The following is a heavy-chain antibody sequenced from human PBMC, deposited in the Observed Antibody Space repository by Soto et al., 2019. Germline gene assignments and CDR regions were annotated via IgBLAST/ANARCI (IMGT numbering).Heavy chain of an antibody. Sequence: GGSLRLSCVGSGVTFSSFDMNWVRQAPGKGLEWLSYIGRRGETIYYADSVKGRFTISRDNAKNSLFLQMNGLRVEDTAVYYCARDSRGGAARRPTFYYWGRGTLVTVSS. CDR3: ARDSRGGAARRPTFYY. V-gene: IGHV3-48*03. CDR1: GVTFSSFD. D-gene: IGHD6-6*01. CDR2: IGRRGETI. J-gene: IGHJ4*02.